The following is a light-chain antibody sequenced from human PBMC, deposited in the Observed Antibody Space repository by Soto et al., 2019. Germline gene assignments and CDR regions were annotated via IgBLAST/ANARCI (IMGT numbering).Light chain of an antibody. CDR1: QSVNSW. J-gene: IGKJ1*01. V-gene: IGKV1-5*01. CDR3: QHYNNYSPWT. CDR2: DAS. Sequence: DIQMTKSPSTLSASVGDRVTITCRASQSVNSWLAWYQQKPGKAPRLLIYDASSLEIGVPSRFSGSGSGTELTLTTSTLQPDDSASYYCQHYNNYSPWTFGQGAKVDIK.